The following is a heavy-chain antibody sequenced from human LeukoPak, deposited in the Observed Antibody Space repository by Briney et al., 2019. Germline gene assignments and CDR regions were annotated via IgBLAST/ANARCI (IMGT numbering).Heavy chain of an antibody. CDR3: ARDIHYYDSSDSDSDI. CDR1: GSPFVGIG. CDR2: LSKMEVR. D-gene: IGHD3-22*01. Sequence: GGSLRLSCAASGSPFVGIGWGGSARLPGRGWGWGPKLSKMEVRNTVDSVKGRFTISRDNAKNSLYLQMNSLRAEDTAVYYCARDIHYYDSSDSDSDIWGQGTMVTVSS. J-gene: IGHJ3*02. V-gene: IGHV3-7*01.